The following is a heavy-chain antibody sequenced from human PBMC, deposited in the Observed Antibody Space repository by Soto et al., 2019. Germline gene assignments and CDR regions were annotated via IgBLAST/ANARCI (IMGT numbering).Heavy chain of an antibody. CDR2: IIPIFGTA. D-gene: IGHD6-13*01. V-gene: IGHV1-69*01. CDR1: GGTFSSYA. Sequence: QVQLVQSGAEVKKPGSSVKVSCKASGGTFSSYAISWVRQAPGQGLEWMGGIIPIFGTANYAQKFQGRVTVTADESTSTAYVELSSLRSEDTAVYYCARGPPGSSSWYWYFDLWGRGTLGSVSS. J-gene: IGHJ2*01. CDR3: ARGPPGSSSWYWYFDL.